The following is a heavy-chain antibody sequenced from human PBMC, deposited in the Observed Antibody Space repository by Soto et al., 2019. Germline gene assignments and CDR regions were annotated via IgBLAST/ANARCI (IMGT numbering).Heavy chain of an antibody. Sequence: QVQLVESGGGVVQPGRSLRLSCVASGFIFSNYVFHWVRQAPGKGLEWVAVIWYDGGDKYYADSVKGRFTISRDNSKNTLYLQMSSLGVEDTAVYHCAREGSAGDFDYWGQGTLVTVSS. D-gene: IGHD6-13*01. V-gene: IGHV3-33*01. CDR1: GFIFSNYV. CDR3: AREGSAGDFDY. J-gene: IGHJ4*02. CDR2: IWYDGGDK.